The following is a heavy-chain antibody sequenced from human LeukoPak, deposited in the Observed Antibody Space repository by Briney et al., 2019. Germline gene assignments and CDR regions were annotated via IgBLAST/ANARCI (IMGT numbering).Heavy chain of an antibody. CDR2: IKQDGSEK. CDR3: ARAGGYCSSTSCYPFDY. D-gene: IGHD2-2*01. CDR1: GFTFSSYW. J-gene: IGHJ4*02. Sequence: GGSLRLSCAASGFTFSSYWMSWVHQAPGKGLEWVANIKQDGSEKYYVDSVKGRFTISRDNAKNSLYLQMDSLRAEDTAVYYCARAGGYCSSTSCYPFDYWGQGTLVTVSS. V-gene: IGHV3-7*01.